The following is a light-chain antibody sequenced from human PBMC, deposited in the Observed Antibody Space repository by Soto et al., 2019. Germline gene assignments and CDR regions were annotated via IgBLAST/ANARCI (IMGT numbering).Light chain of an antibody. J-gene: IGLJ3*02. CDR1: SSNIATNY. V-gene: IGLV1-47*02. CDR2: SNT. Sequence: QSVLTQPPSVSGTPGQGVTISCSGGSSNIATNYVYWYQLLPGTAPNLVIFSNTIRPPRVPDRFSGSKSGASASLVISGLRSEDEADYYCFSYTASDMWVFGGGTKVTVL. CDR3: FSYTASDMWV.